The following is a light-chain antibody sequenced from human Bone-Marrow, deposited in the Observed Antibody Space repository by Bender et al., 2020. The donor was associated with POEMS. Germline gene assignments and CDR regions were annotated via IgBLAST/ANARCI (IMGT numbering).Light chain of an antibody. Sequence: SYEVTQPPSVSVSPGQTASITCSGDKLGDKYVSWYQQKPGQSPFLVLYQDDKRPSGIPDRFSGSKSGTSASLAITGLQAEDEGDYYCQSYDNSLGGWVFGGGTKLTVL. CDR1: KLGDKY. J-gene: IGLJ3*02. V-gene: IGLV3-1*01. CDR2: QDD. CDR3: QSYDNSLGGWV.